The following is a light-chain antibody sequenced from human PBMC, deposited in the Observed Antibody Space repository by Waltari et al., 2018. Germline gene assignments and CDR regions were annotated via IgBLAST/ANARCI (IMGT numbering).Light chain of an antibody. CDR1: QSVGTY. CDR2: DAS. Sequence: EIVLTQSPDTLSLSPGERATLSCRASQSVGTYLAWYQQKSGQTPRLLIYDASNRATGIPARFSGSGSGTDFTLTISSLDPEDFAIYYCQQRSSWPLTFGGGTKLEI. CDR3: QQRSSWPLT. J-gene: IGKJ4*01. V-gene: IGKV3-11*01.